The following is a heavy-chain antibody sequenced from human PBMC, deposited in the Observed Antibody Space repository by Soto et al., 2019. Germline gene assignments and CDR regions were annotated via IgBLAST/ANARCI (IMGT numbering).Heavy chain of an antibody. CDR2: IYHTGST. D-gene: IGHD6-13*01. V-gene: IGHV4-4*02. J-gene: IGHJ6*02. CDR1: GGSISSSNW. Sequence: SETLSLTCAVSGGSISSSNWWSWVRQPPGKGLEWIGEIYHTGSTNYNPSLKSQVTISVDTSKNQFSLNVISVTAADTAVYYCRRSSRYSTDVWGQGTTVTVSS. CDR3: RRSSRYSTDV.